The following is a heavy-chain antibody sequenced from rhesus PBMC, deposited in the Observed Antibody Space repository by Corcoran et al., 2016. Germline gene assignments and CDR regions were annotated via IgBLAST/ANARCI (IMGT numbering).Heavy chain of an antibody. Sequence: EVQLVESGGGLAQPGGSLRLSCVGPGFTFSIYGFHWVRQAPGKGRGWVAVISSDGSKKDFADSVKERITISRDNSKNTLYLQMSNLRLEDTAVYYCTRFDYWGQGVLVTVSS. V-gene: IGHV3-54*02. J-gene: IGHJ4*01. CDR2: ISSDGSKK. CDR1: GFTFSIYG. CDR3: TRFDY.